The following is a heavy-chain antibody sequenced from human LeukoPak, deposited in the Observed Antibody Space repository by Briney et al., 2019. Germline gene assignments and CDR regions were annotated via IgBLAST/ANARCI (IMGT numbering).Heavy chain of an antibody. D-gene: IGHD2-15*01. Sequence: ASVKVSCKASGYTFTSYDINWVRQATGQGLEWMGWMNPNSGNTGYAQKFQGRVTMTRNTSISTAYMELSSLRYEDTAVYYCARGGISRGYCSGGSCYDNSFGDWGQGTLVTVSS. J-gene: IGHJ4*02. CDR3: ARGGISRGYCSGGSCYDNSFGD. V-gene: IGHV1-8*01. CDR1: GYTFTSYD. CDR2: MNPNSGNT.